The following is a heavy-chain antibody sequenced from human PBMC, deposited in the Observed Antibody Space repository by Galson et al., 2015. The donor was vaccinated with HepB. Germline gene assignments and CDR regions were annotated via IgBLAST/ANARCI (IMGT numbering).Heavy chain of an antibody. Sequence: SLRLSCAASGFTLSDAWMSWVRLAPGKGLEWVGRTKNKADGGTTDYAAPVKGRFTISRDDSKNTLYLQMNSLKTEDTAVYYCATLTMIIVHNDYWGQGTLVTVSS. J-gene: IGHJ4*02. CDR3: ATLTMIIVHNDY. CDR1: GFTLSDAW. CDR2: TKNKADGGTT. V-gene: IGHV3-15*01. D-gene: IGHD3-22*01.